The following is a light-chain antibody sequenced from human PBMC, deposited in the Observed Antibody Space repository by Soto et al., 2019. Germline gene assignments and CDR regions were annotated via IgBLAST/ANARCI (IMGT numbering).Light chain of an antibody. CDR2: RAS. V-gene: IGKV3-20*01. CDR1: QSISSSY. Sequence: EIVLTQSPGTLSLFPGERATLSCRASQSISSSYLAWYQQKPGQAPRLLIHRASNRATGIPDRFSGAGSGTDFTLTISRLEPEDFAVYYCHQYGSAPAWTFGQGTKVEIK. J-gene: IGKJ1*01. CDR3: HQYGSAPAWT.